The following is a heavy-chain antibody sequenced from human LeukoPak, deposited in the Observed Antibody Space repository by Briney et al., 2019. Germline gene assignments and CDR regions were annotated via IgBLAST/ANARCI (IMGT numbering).Heavy chain of an antibody. D-gene: IGHD6-19*01. Sequence: ASVKVSCKASGYTLTANFIHWVRQAPGQGVEWMGRINPNDGGTNYAQKVQGRVTMTWDTSISTAYMELTSLGSDDTAVYNCARTYSGWSHFDYWGQGTLVTVSS. CDR3: ARTYSGWSHFDY. CDR2: INPNDGGT. J-gene: IGHJ4*02. CDR1: GYTLTANF. V-gene: IGHV1-2*06.